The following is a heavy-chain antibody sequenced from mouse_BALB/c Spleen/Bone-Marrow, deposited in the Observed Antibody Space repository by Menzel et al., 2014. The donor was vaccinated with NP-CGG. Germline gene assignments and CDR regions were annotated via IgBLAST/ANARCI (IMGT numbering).Heavy chain of an antibody. V-gene: IGHV7-3*02. CDR3: ARDDDSPLDY. D-gene: IGHD2-4*01. J-gene: IGHJ3*01. Sequence: EVKVEESGGGLVQPGGSPRLSCATSGFTFTDYYMSWVRQPPGKALEWLGFIRNKANGYTTEYSASVKGRFTISRDNSQSILYLQMNTLRAEDSATYYCARDDDSPLDYWGQGTLVTVSA. CDR2: IRNKANGYTT. CDR1: GFTFTDYY.